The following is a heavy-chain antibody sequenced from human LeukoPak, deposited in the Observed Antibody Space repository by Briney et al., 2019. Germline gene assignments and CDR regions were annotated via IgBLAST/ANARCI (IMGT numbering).Heavy chain of an antibody. D-gene: IGHD3-16*01. CDR1: GYTFTSYG. V-gene: IGHV1-2*02. CDR2: INPNSGGT. Sequence: ASVKVSCKASGYTFTSYGISWVRQAPGQGLEWMGWINPNSGGTNYAQKFQGRVTMTRDTSISTAYMELSRLRSDDTAVYYCARDRLSFDIWGQGTMVTVSS. J-gene: IGHJ3*02. CDR3: ARDRLSFDI.